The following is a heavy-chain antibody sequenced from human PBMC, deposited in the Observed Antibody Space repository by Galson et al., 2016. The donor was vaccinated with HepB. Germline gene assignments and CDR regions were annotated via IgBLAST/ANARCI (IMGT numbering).Heavy chain of an antibody. CDR3: LKSGYCGITDCFHAFDI. V-gene: IGHV3-64D*08. CDR2: ISNDGRSR. CDR1: GFTFSSYS. J-gene: IGHJ3*02. D-gene: IGHD2-2*01. Sequence: SLRLSCAASGFTFSSYSMHWVRQAPGKGLESISTISNDGRSRYFVDSVRGGFTISRDNSKNTVYLQMSSLRPEDSATYYCLKSGYCGITDCFHAFDIWGQGTMVTVSS.